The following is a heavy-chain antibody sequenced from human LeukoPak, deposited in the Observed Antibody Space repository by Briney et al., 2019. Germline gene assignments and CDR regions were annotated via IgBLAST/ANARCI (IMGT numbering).Heavy chain of an antibody. CDR2: IYQNGNT. Sequence: SETLSLTCAVSGGSISSGGYSWSWIRQPPGKGLEWIGYIYQNGNTYYNRSLKSRVTISVDRSQNQFSLNLSSVTAADTAVYYCGRGGIAAAASGIDYWGQGTLVAVSS. J-gene: IGHJ4*02. D-gene: IGHD6-13*01. CDR3: GRGGIAAAASGIDY. V-gene: IGHV4-30-2*01. CDR1: GGSISSGGYS.